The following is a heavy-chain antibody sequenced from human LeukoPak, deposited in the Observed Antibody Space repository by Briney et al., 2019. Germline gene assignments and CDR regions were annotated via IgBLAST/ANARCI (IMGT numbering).Heavy chain of an antibody. CDR1: GGSISSGSYY. CDR2: IYYSGST. CDR3: ARGFYDFWSGYPSYYYYYYYMDV. V-gene: IGHV4-61*01. D-gene: IGHD3-3*01. Sequence: SQTLSLTCTVSGGSISSGSYYWSWIRQPPGKGLEWIGYIYYSGSTNYNPSLKSRVTISVDTSKNQFSLKLSSVTAADTAVYYCARGFYDFWSGYPSYYYYYYYMDVWGKGTTVTVSS. J-gene: IGHJ6*03.